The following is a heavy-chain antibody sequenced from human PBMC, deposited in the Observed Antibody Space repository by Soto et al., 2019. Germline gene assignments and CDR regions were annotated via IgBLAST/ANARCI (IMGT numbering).Heavy chain of an antibody. D-gene: IGHD3-22*01. V-gene: IGHV1-2*02. Sequence: VASVKVSCKASGYTFTVYYMHWVRQAPGQGLEWMGWINPNSGGTNYAQKFQGRVTMTRDTSISTAYMELSRLRSEDTAVYYCKLSGWLLLTQLDQFDYWGQGTLVTVSS. CDR1: GYTFTVYY. CDR2: INPNSGGT. J-gene: IGHJ4*02. CDR3: KLSGWLLLTQLDQFDY.